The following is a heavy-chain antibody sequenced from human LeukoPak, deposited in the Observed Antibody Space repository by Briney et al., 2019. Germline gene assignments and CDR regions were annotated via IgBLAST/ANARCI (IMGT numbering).Heavy chain of an antibody. Sequence: SETLSLTCTVSGYSISSGYYWGWIRQPPGKGLEWIGSIYHSGSTYYNPSLKSRVTMSVDTSKNQFSLKLSSVTAADTAVYYCAREGGIQLWLRSPLDLIQREYYYYYMDVWGKGTTVTISS. D-gene: IGHD5-18*01. CDR2: IYHSGST. J-gene: IGHJ6*03. V-gene: IGHV4-38-2*02. CDR1: GYSISSGYY. CDR3: AREGGIQLWLRSPLDLIQREYYYYYMDV.